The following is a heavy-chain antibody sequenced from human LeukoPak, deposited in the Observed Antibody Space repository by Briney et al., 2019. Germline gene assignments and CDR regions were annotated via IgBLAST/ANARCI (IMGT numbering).Heavy chain of an antibody. J-gene: IGHJ3*02. Sequence: PSQTLSLTCTVSGGSISSYYWSWIRQPPGKGLEWIGYIYYSGSTNYNPSLKSRVTISVDTSKNQFSLKLSSVTAADTAVYYCARGSVKQWQWLVPRPAFDIWGQGTMVTVSS. CDR3: ARGSVKQWQWLVPRPAFDI. D-gene: IGHD6-19*01. CDR1: GGSISSYY. V-gene: IGHV4-59*01. CDR2: IYYSGST.